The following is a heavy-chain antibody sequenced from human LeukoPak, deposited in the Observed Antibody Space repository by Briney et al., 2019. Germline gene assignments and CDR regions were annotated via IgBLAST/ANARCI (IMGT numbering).Heavy chain of an antibody. D-gene: IGHD1/OR15-1a*01. Sequence: GGSLRLSCAASGFTFSSYWMHWVRQAPGKGLLWVSHINSDGSTTNYADSVKGRFTISRDNSKNTLYLQMNSLRAEDTAVYYCARETTSGWFDPWGQGTLVTVSS. J-gene: IGHJ5*02. CDR3: ARETTSGWFDP. CDR2: INSDGSTT. CDR1: GFTFSSYW. V-gene: IGHV3-74*01.